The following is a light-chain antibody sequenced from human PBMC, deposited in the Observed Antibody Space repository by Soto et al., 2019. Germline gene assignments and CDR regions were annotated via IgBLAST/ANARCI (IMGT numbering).Light chain of an antibody. CDR3: MQALQTRT. Sequence: IVMTQSLLSLPVTPGEPASISCRSSQSLLHSNGYNYLDWYLQKPGQSPQLLIYLGSNRASGVPDRFSGSGSGTDFTLKISRVEAEDVGVYYCMQALQTRTFGQGTKVDIK. CDR2: LGS. V-gene: IGKV2-28*01. CDR1: QSLLHSNGYNY. J-gene: IGKJ1*01.